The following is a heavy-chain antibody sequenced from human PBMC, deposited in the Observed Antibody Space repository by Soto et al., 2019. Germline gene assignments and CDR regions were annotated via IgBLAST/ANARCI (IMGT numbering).Heavy chain of an antibody. CDR1: GGTFSSYA. CDR3: ATGIIVVVPAYDYYYGMDV. CDR2: IIPIFGTA. D-gene: IGHD2-2*01. J-gene: IGHJ6*02. Sequence: QVQLVQSGAEVKKPGSSVKVSCKASGGTFSSYAISWVRQAPGQGLEWMGGIIPIFGTANYAQKFQGRVTITADESTSTAYMELSSLGSEDTAVYYCATGIIVVVPAYDYYYGMDVRGQGTTVTVSS. V-gene: IGHV1-69*01.